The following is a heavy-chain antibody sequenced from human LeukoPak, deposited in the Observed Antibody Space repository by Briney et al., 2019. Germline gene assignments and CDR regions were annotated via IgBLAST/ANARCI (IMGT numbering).Heavy chain of an antibody. D-gene: IGHD3-3*01. CDR1: GFTFSSYG. Sequence: GGSLRLSCAASGFTFSSYGMHWVRQAPGKGLEWVAHIRSDENYKHYADSVKGRFTISRGNSKNTVYVQMNSLRPEDTAVYYCAKDAHWSADHWGQGTLVTVSS. CDR3: AKDAHWSADH. J-gene: IGHJ5*02. CDR2: IRSDENYK. V-gene: IGHV3-30*02.